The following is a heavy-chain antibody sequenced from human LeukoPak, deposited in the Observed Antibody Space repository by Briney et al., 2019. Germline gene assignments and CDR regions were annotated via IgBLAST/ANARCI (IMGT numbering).Heavy chain of an antibody. Sequence: PSETLSLTCTVSGGSISSYYWSWIRQPPGKGLEWIGYIYCSGSTNYNPSLKSRVTISVDTSKNQFSLKLSSVTAADTAVYYCARETGDTAMVTGTFDYWGQGTLVTVSS. V-gene: IGHV4-59*01. CDR2: IYCSGST. J-gene: IGHJ4*02. CDR3: ARETGDTAMVTGTFDY. D-gene: IGHD5-18*01. CDR1: GGSISSYY.